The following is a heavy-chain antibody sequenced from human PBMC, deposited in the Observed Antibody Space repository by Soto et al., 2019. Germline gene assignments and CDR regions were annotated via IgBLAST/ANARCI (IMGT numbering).Heavy chain of an antibody. D-gene: IGHD3-16*02. CDR1: GYTLTELS. CDR2: FDAEDGAA. Sequence: QVALVQSGAEVKKPGASVKVSCKVSGYTLTELSMHWVRQAPGKGLEWMGVFDAEDGAASYAQNFQGRVTMTVDTSTDTAYMEVTSLRSEDTAVYYCATDLLPDYADAWVTFRPADYWGQGTQVTVSS. CDR3: ATDLLPDYADAWVTFRPADY. J-gene: IGHJ4*02. V-gene: IGHV1-24*01.